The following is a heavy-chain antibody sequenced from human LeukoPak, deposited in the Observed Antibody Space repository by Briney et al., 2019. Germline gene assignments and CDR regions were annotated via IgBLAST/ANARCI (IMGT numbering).Heavy chain of an antibody. Sequence: PSQTLSLTCAVSGGSISSGGYSWSWIRQPPGKGLEWIGYIYYSGSTYYNPSLKSRVTISIDTSKNQFSLKLSSVTAADTAVYYCARDSVDYNGMDVWGHGTTVTVSS. CDR1: GGSISSGGYS. CDR3: ARDSVDYNGMDV. CDR2: IYYSGST. J-gene: IGHJ6*02. V-gene: IGHV4-30-4*01. D-gene: IGHD2-21*01.